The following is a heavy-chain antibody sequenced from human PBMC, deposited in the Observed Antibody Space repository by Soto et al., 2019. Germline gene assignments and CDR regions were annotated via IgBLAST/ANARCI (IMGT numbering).Heavy chain of an antibody. V-gene: IGHV4-34*01. CDR3: ARGITMVRGVIPRPYFDY. CDR2: INHSGST. Sequence: QVQLQQWGAGLLKPSETLSLTCAVYGGSFSGYYWSWIRQPPGKGLAWIGEINHSGSTNYNPSLKSRVTISVDTSKNQFSLKLSSVTAADTAVYYCARGITMVRGVIPRPYFDYWGQGTLVTVSS. D-gene: IGHD3-10*01. CDR1: GGSFSGYY. J-gene: IGHJ4*02.